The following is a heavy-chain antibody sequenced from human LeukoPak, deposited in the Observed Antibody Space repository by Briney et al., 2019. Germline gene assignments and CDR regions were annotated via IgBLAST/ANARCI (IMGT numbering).Heavy chain of an antibody. Sequence: GTSVKVSCKASGGTFSSYAISWVRQAPGQGLEWMGGIIPIFGTANYAQKFQSRVTITADESTSTAYMELSSLRSEDTAVYYCATPDPGEGYYYDYWGQGTLVTVSS. V-gene: IGHV1-69*01. J-gene: IGHJ4*02. CDR3: ATPDPGEGYYYDY. D-gene: IGHD3-22*01. CDR1: GGTFSSYA. CDR2: IIPIFGTA.